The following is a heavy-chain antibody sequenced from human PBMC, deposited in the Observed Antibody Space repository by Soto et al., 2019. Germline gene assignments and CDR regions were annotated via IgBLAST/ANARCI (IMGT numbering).Heavy chain of an antibody. CDR3: AKDSLPGPADY. CDR2: ISGSGGST. CDR1: GFTFSSYA. V-gene: IGHV3-23*01. J-gene: IGHJ4*02. Sequence: GGSLRLSXAASGFTFSSYAMSWVRQAPGKGLEWVSAISGSGGSTYYADSVKGRFTISRDNSKNTLYLQMKSLRAEDTAVYYCAKDSLPGPADYWGQGTLVTVSS.